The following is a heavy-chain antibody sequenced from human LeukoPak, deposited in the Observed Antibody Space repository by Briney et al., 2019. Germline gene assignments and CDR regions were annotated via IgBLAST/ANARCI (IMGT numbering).Heavy chain of an antibody. V-gene: IGHV1-46*01. Sequence: GASVKVSCKASGYTFTSYYIYWVRQAPGQGLEWMGRINPSGGSTRYAQKFQGRVTMTRDTSTSTVYMELSSLRSEDTAVYYCARDFHDSSGPPRNFQHWGQGTLVTVSS. CDR1: GYTFTSYY. D-gene: IGHD3-22*01. CDR3: ARDFHDSSGPPRNFQH. J-gene: IGHJ1*01. CDR2: INPSGGST.